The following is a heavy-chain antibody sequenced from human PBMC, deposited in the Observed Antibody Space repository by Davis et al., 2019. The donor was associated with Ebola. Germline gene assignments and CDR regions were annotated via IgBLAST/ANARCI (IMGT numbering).Heavy chain of an antibody. D-gene: IGHD6-13*01. CDR2: IIPILGIA. J-gene: IGHJ5*02. V-gene: IGHV1-69*04. Sequence: SVKVSCKASGGTFSSYAISWVRQAPGQGLEWMGRIIPILGIANYAQKFQGRVTITADKSTSTAYMELSSLRSEDTAVNYCARTYSSNWHNWFDPWGQGTLVTVSS. CDR3: ARTYSSNWHNWFDP. CDR1: GGTFSSYA.